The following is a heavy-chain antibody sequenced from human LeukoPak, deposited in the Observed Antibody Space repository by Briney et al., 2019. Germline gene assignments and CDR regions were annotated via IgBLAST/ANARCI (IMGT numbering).Heavy chain of an antibody. D-gene: IGHD3-22*01. J-gene: IGHJ3*02. CDR2: IYHSGST. CDR1: GYSISSDYY. V-gene: IGHV4-38-2*02. Sequence: SETLSLTCTVSGYSISSDYYWGWIRQPPGKGLEWIGSIYHSGSTYYNPSLKSRVTISVDTSKNQFSLKLSSVTAADTAVYFCARGPYSYDSSGAFDIWGQGTMVTVSS. CDR3: ARGPYSYDSSGAFDI.